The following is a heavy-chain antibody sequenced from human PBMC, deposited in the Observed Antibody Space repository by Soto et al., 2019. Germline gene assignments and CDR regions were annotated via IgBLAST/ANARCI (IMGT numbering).Heavy chain of an antibody. V-gene: IGHV1-18*01. J-gene: IGHJ5*02. Sequence: QVQLVQSGAEVKKPGASVKVSCKASGYIFNNYAISWVRQAPGQGLEWMGWMNVYNGHTKYAQKVQGRLTMTTDTSTSTAYMERRNLRSDDTAVYYCARDLSSGWFDHWGQGTLVTVSS. CDR1: GYIFNNYA. D-gene: IGHD6-19*01. CDR3: ARDLSSGWFDH. CDR2: MNVYNGHT.